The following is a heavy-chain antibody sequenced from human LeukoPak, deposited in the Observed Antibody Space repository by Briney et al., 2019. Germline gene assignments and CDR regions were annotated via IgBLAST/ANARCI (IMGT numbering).Heavy chain of an antibody. CDR1: GFTFSSYE. J-gene: IGHJ3*02. V-gene: IGHV3-48*03. CDR3: ARVSQWYDAFDI. Sequence: PGGSLRLSCAASGFTFSSYEMNWVRQAPGKGLEWVSYISSSGSTIYYADSVKGRFTISRDNAKSSLYLQMNSLRAEDTAVYYCARVSQWYDAFDIWGQGTMVTVSS. D-gene: IGHD2-8*01. CDR2: ISSSGSTI.